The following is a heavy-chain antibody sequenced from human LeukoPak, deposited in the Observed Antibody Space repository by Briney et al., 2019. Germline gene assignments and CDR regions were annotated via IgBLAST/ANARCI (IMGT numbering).Heavy chain of an antibody. J-gene: IGHJ3*02. CDR3: AKDIYPVRGAFDI. CDR1: GFTFSSYS. Sequence: PGGSLRLSCAASGFTFSSYSMNWVRQAPGKGLERVSSISSSSSYIYYADSVKGRFTISRDNAKNSLYLQMNSLRAEDTAVYYCAKDIYPVRGAFDIWGQGTMVTVSS. D-gene: IGHD4-17*01. CDR2: ISSSSSYI. V-gene: IGHV3-21*01.